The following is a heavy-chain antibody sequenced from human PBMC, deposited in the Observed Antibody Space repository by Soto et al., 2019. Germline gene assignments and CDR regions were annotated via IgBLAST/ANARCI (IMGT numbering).Heavy chain of an antibody. J-gene: IGHJ4*02. CDR2: IYYSGST. D-gene: IGHD3-10*01. Sequence: SETLSLTCTVSGGSISSGGYYWSWIRQHPGKGLEWIGYIYYSGSTYYNPSLKSRVTISVDTSKNQFSLKLSSVTAADTAVYYCASDYYVSGSYPGLFDFWCQAPLVTVSS. CDR3: ASDYYVSGSYPGLFDF. V-gene: IGHV4-31*03. CDR1: GGSISSGGYY.